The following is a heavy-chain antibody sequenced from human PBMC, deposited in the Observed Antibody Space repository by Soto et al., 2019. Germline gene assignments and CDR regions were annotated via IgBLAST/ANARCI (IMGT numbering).Heavy chain of an antibody. CDR2: MNPYSGNT. CDR3: ARRKERSGPHYFDY. D-gene: IGHD6-25*01. Sequence: ASVKVSCKASGYTFTTYDISWVRQATGQGLAWMGWMNPYSGNTGYAQKFQGRVTVTRNTSISTVYMELSGLRPDDTAVYYCARRKERSGPHYFDYWGQGSQVTVSS. V-gene: IGHV1-8*01. CDR1: GYTFTTYD. J-gene: IGHJ4*02.